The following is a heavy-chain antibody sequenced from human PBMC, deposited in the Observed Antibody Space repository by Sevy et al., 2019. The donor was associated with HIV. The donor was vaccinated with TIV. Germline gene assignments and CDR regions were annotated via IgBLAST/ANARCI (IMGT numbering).Heavy chain of an antibody. V-gene: IGHV4-39*01. D-gene: IGHD3-22*01. CDR3: ARNTPRYYYDSSGRSGGMDV. CDR1: GGSISSSSYY. J-gene: IGHJ6*02. Sequence: SETLSLTCTVSGGSISSSSYYWGWIRQPPGKGLEWIGSIYYSGRTYYNPSLKSRVTISVDTSKNQFSLKLSSVTAADTAVYYCARNTPRYYYDSSGRSGGMDVWRQGTTVTVSS. CDR2: IYYSGRT.